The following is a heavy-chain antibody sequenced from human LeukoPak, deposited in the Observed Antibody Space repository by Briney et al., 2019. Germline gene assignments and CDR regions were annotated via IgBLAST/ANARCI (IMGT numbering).Heavy chain of an antibody. CDR3: ARDLVTGTKGFDT. CDR1: GGSISSSSYY. V-gene: IGHV4-39*07. Sequence: SETLSLTCTVSGGSISSSSYYWGWIRQPPGKGLEWIGNIYYSGSTYYNPSLKSRVTISVDTSKNQFSLKLSSVTAADTAVYYCARDLVTGTKGFDTWGLGTMVTVSS. J-gene: IGHJ3*02. CDR2: IYYSGST. D-gene: IGHD4-17*01.